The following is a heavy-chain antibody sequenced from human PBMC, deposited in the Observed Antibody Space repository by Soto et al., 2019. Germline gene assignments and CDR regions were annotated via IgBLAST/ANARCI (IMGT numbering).Heavy chain of an antibody. V-gene: IGHV3-48*02. CDR2: ISSSSSTI. D-gene: IGHD3-22*01. Sequence: GGFLSLSCAASGFTFSSYSMNWVRQAPGKGLEWVSYISSSSSTIYYADSVKGRFTISRDNAKNSLYLQMNSLRDEDTAVYYCARDISYYDSSWTGYWGQGTLVTVSS. CDR1: GFTFSSYS. CDR3: ARDISYYDSSWTGY. J-gene: IGHJ4*02.